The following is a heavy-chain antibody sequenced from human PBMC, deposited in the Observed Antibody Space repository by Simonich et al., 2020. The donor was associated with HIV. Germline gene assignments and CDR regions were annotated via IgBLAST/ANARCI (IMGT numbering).Heavy chain of an antibody. D-gene: IGHD3-3*01. J-gene: IGHJ4*02. V-gene: IGHV3-23*01. CDR3: AKERYYNFWSGYYDY. CDR2: IRGRGGSQ. CDR1: GFTFSSYA. Sequence: EVQLLEYWRGLVQPGGSLRLSCAASGFTFSSYAMSWVRRAPGKMRWRVSAIRGRGGSQYYAESGKGRFTIARDKTKNTQYLEMNSLRAEDTAVYYCAKERYYNFWSGYYDYWGQGTLVTVSS.